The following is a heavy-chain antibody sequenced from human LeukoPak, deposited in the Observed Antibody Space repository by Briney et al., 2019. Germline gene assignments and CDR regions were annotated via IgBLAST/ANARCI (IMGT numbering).Heavy chain of an antibody. CDR3: ARDPVAGTEVWFDP. CDR2: TYYRSKWYN. Sequence: SQTLSLTCAISGESVSRNDAAWSWIRQSPSRGLEWLGRTYYRSKWYNDYAVSVKSRITINPDTSKNQFSLQLNSVTPEDTAVYYCARDPVAGTEVWFDPWGQGTLVTVSS. CDR1: GESVSRNDAA. V-gene: IGHV6-1*01. D-gene: IGHD6-19*01. J-gene: IGHJ5*02.